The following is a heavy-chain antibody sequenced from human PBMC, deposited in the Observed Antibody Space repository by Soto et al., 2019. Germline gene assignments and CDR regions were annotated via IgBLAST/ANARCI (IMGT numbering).Heavy chain of an antibody. V-gene: IGHV5-10-1*01. CDR2: IDPGDSYT. CDR1: GYSFTSYW. D-gene: IGHD3-10*01. Sequence: GESLKISCKGSGYSFTSYWISWVRQMPGKGLEWMGRIDPGDSYTNYSPSFQGHVTISADKSISTAYLQWSSLKASDTAMYYCARLAWFGESRTTKTGKYGMDVWGQGTTVTVSS. CDR3: ARLAWFGESRTTKTGKYGMDV. J-gene: IGHJ6*02.